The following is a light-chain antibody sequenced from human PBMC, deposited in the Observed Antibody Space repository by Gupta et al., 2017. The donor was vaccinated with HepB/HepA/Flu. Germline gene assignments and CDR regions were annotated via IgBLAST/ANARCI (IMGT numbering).Light chain of an antibody. CDR3: LQYNNWPPLT. CDR2: AAS. J-gene: IGKJ4*01. Sequence: EIVMTQSPATLSVSPGERATLSCRASQSVCSNLAWYQQKPGQTPRLLIYAASSRATGVPARFSGSGSGTEFTLTISSRQSEDFAVYYCLQYNNWPPLTFGGGTKVEIK. CDR1: QSVCSN. V-gene: IGKV3-15*01.